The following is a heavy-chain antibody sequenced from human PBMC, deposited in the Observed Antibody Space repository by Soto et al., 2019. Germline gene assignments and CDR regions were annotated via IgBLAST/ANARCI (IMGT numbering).Heavy chain of an antibody. CDR1: GDSISSSTYY. V-gene: IGHV4-39*01. J-gene: IGHJ4*02. CDR2: MFYSGNT. CDR3: VSPEGYYDSSGYTLDY. D-gene: IGHD3-22*01. Sequence: ASETLSLTCTVSGDSISSSTYYWGWIRPPPGKGLEWIGSMFYSGNTYYNPSLKSRVTMSIDTSKNQFSLKLNSVTAADTAVYYCVSPEGYYDSSGYTLDYWGQGTLVTVSS.